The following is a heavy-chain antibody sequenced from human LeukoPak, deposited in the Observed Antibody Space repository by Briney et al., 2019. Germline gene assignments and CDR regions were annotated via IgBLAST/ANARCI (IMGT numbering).Heavy chain of an antibody. CDR3: ARAQYYYGSGSYRFGAFDI. CDR1: GGSISSSSYY. D-gene: IGHD3-10*01. J-gene: IGHJ3*02. CDR2: IYYSGST. Sequence: SKTLSLTCTVSGGSISSSSYYWGWIRQPPGKGLEWIGSIYYSGSTYYNPSLKSRVTISVDTSKNQFSLKLSSVTAADTAVYYCARAQYYYGSGSYRFGAFDIWGQGTMVTVSS. V-gene: IGHV4-39*07.